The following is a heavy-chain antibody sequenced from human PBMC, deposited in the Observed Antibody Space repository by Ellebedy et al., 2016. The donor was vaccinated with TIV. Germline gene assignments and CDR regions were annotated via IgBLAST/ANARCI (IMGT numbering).Heavy chain of an antibody. Sequence: MPSETLSLTCTVSGGSISPYYWSWIRQPPGKGLEWIGYIYYSGSANYNPSLTSRVTISVDTSKNHFSLRLTSVTAADTAVYYCARLVWQQPVSYAFDFWGQGTMVTVSS. CDR1: GGSISPYY. V-gene: IGHV4-59*01. CDR3: ARLVWQQPVSYAFDF. CDR2: IYYSGSA. D-gene: IGHD6-13*01. J-gene: IGHJ3*01.